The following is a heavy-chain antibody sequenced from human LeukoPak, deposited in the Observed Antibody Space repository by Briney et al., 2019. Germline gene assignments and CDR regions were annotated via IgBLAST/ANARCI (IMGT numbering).Heavy chain of an antibody. V-gene: IGHV4-39*01. CDR2: ISYTGST. CDR3: ATHPESSSMKWWQHGGHN. D-gene: IGHD2-15*01. Sequence: PSETLSLTCTFSGSSISTNTYYWAWIRQPPGRGLEWIATISYTGSTDYKPSLKSRVTISLDTSTNQFSLTLTSVTAADTALYYCATHPESSSMKWWQHGGHNWGQGTLVTVSS. CDR1: GSSISTNTYY. J-gene: IGHJ4*02.